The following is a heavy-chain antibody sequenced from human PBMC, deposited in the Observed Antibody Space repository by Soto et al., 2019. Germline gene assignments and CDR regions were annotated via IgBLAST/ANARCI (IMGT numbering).Heavy chain of an antibody. CDR2: ISGHDGHT. CDR1: GYNFTTYG. D-gene: IGHD6-19*01. CDR3: ARYQPYSTGYYYFDH. V-gene: IGHV1-18*01. J-gene: IGHJ4*02. Sequence: QVQLVQSGAEVKKPGASVKVSCKTSGYNFTTYGVSWVRHTPGQGLEWMGWISGHDGHTNYAQTFQGRVTMTTYTSTTTAYMELRSLRSDDTAVYYCARYQPYSTGYYYFDHWGQGTLAIVTS.